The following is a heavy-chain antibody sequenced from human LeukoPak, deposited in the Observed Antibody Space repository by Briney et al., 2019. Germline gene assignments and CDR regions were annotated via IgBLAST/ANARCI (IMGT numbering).Heavy chain of an antibody. CDR1: GYTFTDYY. D-gene: IGHD3-10*01. V-gene: IGHV1-2*02. Sequence: GASVKVSFKASGYTFTDYYIHWVRQAPGQGLEWMGWINPNNGVTNYAQKFQGRVSMTRDTSISTAYMELSRLRSDDTAVYFCARGRSFGELGGYWGQGTLVTVSS. CDR2: INPNNGVT. CDR3: ARGRSFGELGGY. J-gene: IGHJ4*02.